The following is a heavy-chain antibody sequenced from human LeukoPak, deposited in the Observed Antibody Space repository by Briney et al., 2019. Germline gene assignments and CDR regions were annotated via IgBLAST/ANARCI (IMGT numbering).Heavy chain of an antibody. Sequence: GGSLRLSCAASGFTFSTYGMHWVRQAPGKGLEWVAFIRYDGNNKYYADSVKGRFTISRDNSKNTLYLQMNSLRVEDTAVYYCEIDGNSGWYEGVSRIHLDYWGQGTLVTVSS. CDR3: EIDGNSGWYEGVSRIHLDY. J-gene: IGHJ4*02. D-gene: IGHD6-19*01. CDR1: GFTFSTYG. CDR2: IRYDGNNK. V-gene: IGHV3-30*02.